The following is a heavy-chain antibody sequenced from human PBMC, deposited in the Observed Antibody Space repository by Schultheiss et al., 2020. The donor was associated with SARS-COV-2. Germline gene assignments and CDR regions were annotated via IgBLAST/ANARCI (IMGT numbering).Heavy chain of an antibody. CDR2: IYYSGST. CDR1: GGSISSYY. Sequence: SETLSLTYTVSGGSISSYYWGCIRQPPGKGLEWIGYIYYSGSTNYNPSLKSRVTISVDTSKNQFSLKLSSVTAADTAVYYCSRVGKNDILTGYYFDSCGRALRGTVSS. J-gene: IGHJ4*02. V-gene: IGHV4-59*01. CDR3: SRVGKNDILTGYYFDS. D-gene: IGHD3-9*01.